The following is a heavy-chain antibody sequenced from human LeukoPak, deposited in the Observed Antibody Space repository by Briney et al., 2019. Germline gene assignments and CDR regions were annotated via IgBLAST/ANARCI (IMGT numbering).Heavy chain of an antibody. D-gene: IGHD2-21*02. CDR1: GGSFSGYY. V-gene: IGHV4-34*01. CDR2: ITHSGST. J-gene: IGHJ5*02. CDR3: ARERVWRYCGGDSCGWFDP. Sequence: SETLTLTCAVYGGSFSGYYWRWIRQPPGKGLEWIGEITHSGSTNYNPSIKSRVTISVDTSKNQFSLKLSSGTAADTAVYYCARERVWRYCGGDSCGWFDPWGQGTLVTVSS.